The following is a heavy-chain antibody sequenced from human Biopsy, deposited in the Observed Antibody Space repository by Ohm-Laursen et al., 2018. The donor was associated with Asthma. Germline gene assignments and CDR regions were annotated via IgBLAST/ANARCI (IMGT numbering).Heavy chain of an antibody. V-gene: IGHV3-30*03. CDR1: GFTFSSYG. J-gene: IGHJ3*02. CDR2: ISYDGSNK. CDR3: ARGNHHLDYGGNSGAFDI. D-gene: IGHD4-23*01. Sequence: SLRLSCAAFGFTFSSYGMHWARQAPGKGLEWVAVISYDGSNKYYADPVKGRFTISRDNSKNTLYLQMNSLRAEDTAVYYCARGNHHLDYGGNSGAFDIWGQGTMVTVSS.